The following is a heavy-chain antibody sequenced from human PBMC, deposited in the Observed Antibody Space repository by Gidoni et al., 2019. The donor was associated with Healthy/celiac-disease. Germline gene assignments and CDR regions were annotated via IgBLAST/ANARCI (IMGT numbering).Heavy chain of an antibody. CDR3: ARVPPVTTMRYYYYGMDV. D-gene: IGHD3-22*01. V-gene: IGHV4-34*01. CDR1: GGSFSGYY. Sequence: QVQLQQWGAGLLKPSETLSLTCAVYGGSFSGYYWSWIRQPPGKGREWIGEINHSGSTNYNPSLKSRVTISVDTPKNQFSLKLSSVTAADTAVYYCARVPPVTTMRYYYYGMDVWGQGTTVTVSS. J-gene: IGHJ6*02. CDR2: INHSGST.